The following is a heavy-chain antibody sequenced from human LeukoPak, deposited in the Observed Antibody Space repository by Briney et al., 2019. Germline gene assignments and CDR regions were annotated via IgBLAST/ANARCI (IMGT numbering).Heavy chain of an antibody. CDR3: ARTDGYIDY. D-gene: IGHD5-24*01. V-gene: IGHV1-69*05. CDR2: IIPIISTA. Sequence: ASVKVSCKAFGGTFISYAISWVRQAPGQGLEWMGRIIPIISTANYAQKFQGRVTITTDESTSTAYMELSSLRSEGTAVYYCARTDGYIDYWGQGTLVTVSS. J-gene: IGHJ4*02. CDR1: GGTFISYA.